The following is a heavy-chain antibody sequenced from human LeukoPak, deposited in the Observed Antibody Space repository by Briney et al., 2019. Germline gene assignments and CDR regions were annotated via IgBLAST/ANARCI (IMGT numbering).Heavy chain of an antibody. D-gene: IGHD3-3*01. CDR1: GFSFNKYG. Sequence: GGSLSLSCATSGFSFNKYGMQWVRQAPGKGLEWVAYIRYDGSDKHYGDSVKGRFTISRDDSKNTLYLQMSSLRAEDTAVYYCAKDWDYNFWSNYDHWGQGILVTVSS. CDR2: IRYDGSDK. J-gene: IGHJ4*02. V-gene: IGHV3-30*02. CDR3: AKDWDYNFWSNYDH.